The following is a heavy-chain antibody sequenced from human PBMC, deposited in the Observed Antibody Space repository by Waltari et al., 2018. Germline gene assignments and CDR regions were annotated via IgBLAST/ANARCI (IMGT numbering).Heavy chain of an antibody. J-gene: IGHJ4*02. CDR3: AKDGGQWLEKYYFDY. V-gene: IGHV3-23*04. Sequence: EVQLVESGGGLVQPGGSLRLSCAASGFTFSSYAMSWVRQAPGKGLEWVSAISGSGGSTYYADAVKGRFTISRDNAKNTLYLQMNSLRAEDTAVYYCAKDGGQWLEKYYFDYWGQGTLVTVSS. CDR1: GFTFSSYA. D-gene: IGHD6-19*01. CDR2: ISGSGGST.